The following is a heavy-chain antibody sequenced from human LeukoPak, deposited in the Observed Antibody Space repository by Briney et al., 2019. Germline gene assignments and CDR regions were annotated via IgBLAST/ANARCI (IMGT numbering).Heavy chain of an antibody. CDR2: IYYSGST. Sequence: SETLSLTCTVSGGSIRSSYYYWGWIRQPPGKGLEWIGYIYYSGSTNYNPSLESRVTISVDTSKNQFSLKLSSVTAADTAVYYCARGKGLLSPYYYGSGSYPHYYYGMDVWGQGTTVTVSS. D-gene: IGHD3-10*01. CDR1: GGSIRSSYYY. J-gene: IGHJ6*02. CDR3: ARGKGLLSPYYYGSGSYPHYYYGMDV. V-gene: IGHV4-61*05.